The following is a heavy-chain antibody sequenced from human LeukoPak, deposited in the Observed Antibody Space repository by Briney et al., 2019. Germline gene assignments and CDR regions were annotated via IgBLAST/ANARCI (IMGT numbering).Heavy chain of an antibody. V-gene: IGHV4-61*02. D-gene: IGHD3-22*01. Sequence: SETLSLTCTVSDDSISSGGYYWSWIRQPAGKGLEWIGRIYTSGSTNYNPSFKSRVTISVDTSKNQFSLKLSSVTAADTAVYYCARGSGGYSSDWGQGTLVTVSS. CDR3: ARGSGGYSSD. J-gene: IGHJ4*02. CDR2: IYTSGST. CDR1: DDSISSGGYY.